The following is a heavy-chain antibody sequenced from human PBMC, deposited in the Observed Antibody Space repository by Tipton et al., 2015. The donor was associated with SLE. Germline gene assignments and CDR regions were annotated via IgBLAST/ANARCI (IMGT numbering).Heavy chain of an antibody. CDR3: ARDVAPAAVPLFEY. CDR2: INHAGGI. CDR1: GGSFSGYY. J-gene: IGHJ4*02. V-gene: IGHV4-34*01. D-gene: IGHD2-2*01. Sequence: TLSLTCAVYGGSFSGYYWTWIRQPPGKGLEWIGEINHAGGINYNPSLKSRVTMSVDTSKNQISLKLSSVTAADTAVYYCARDVAPAAVPLFEYWGQGTLVTVSS.